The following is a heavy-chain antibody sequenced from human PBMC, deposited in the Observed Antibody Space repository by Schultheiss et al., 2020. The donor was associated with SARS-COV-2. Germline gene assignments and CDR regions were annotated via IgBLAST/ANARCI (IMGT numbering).Heavy chain of an antibody. V-gene: IGHV3-30*07. J-gene: IGHJ4*02. D-gene: IGHD3-9*01. CDR2: ISYDGSNK. CDR1: GFTFSSYA. CDR3: ARRTSYNISDS. Sequence: GGSLRLSCAASGFTFSSYAMHWVRQAPGKGLEWVAVISYDGSNKYYADSVKGRFTISRDNSKNTLYLQMNSLRAEDTAVYFCARRTSYNISDSWGQGTLVTVSS.